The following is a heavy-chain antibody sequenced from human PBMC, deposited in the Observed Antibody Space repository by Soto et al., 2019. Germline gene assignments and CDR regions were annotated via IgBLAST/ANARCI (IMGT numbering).Heavy chain of an antibody. V-gene: IGHV3-30*18. CDR3: AKSVASSWWLFDY. CDR1: GFTFSSYG. Sequence: GGSLRLSCAASGFTFSSYGMHWVRQAPGKGLEWVAVISYDGSNKYYADSVKGRFTISRDNSKNTLYLQMNSLRAEDTAVYYCAKSVASSWWLFDYWGQGTLVTVSS. D-gene: IGHD6-13*01. CDR2: ISYDGSNK. J-gene: IGHJ4*02.